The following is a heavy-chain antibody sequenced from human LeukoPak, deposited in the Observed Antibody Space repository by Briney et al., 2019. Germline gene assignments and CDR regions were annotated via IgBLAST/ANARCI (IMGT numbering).Heavy chain of an antibody. CDR2: INYSGNT. J-gene: IGHJ4*02. CDR3: ASPSSSSSTYDY. Sequence: SETLSLTCSVSGGSIGSSSYYWGWIRQPPGKGLEWIGSINYSGNTYYNASLKSRVTISVDTSKNQFSLKLSSVTAADTAVYYCASPSSSSSTYDYWGQGTLVTVSS. D-gene: IGHD6-6*01. V-gene: IGHV4-39*01. CDR1: GGSIGSSSYY.